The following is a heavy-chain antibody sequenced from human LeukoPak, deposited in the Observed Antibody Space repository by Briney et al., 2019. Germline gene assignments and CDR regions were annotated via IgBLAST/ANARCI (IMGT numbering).Heavy chain of an antibody. D-gene: IGHD3-3*01. V-gene: IGHV4-39*01. Sequence: SETLSLTCTVSGGSISSSSYYWGWIRQPPEKGLEWIGSIYYSGSTYYNPSLKSRVTISVDTSKNQFSLKLSSVTAADTAVYYCASITIFGVVIGPWGDYWGQGTLVTVSS. CDR3: ASITIFGVVIGPWGDY. J-gene: IGHJ4*02. CDR2: IYYSGST. CDR1: GGSISSSSYY.